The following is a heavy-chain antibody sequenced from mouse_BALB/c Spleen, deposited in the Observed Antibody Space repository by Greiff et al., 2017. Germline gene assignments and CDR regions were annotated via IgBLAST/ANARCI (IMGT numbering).Heavy chain of an antibody. CDR1: GFSFTGYG. CDR2: IWGDGST. Sequence: VQLKESGPGLVAPSQSLSITCPVSGFSFTGYGVNWVRQPPGKGLEWLGMIWGDGSTDYNSALKSRLSISKDNSKSQVFLKMNSLQTDDTARYYCARGDYGSSFWFAYWGQGTLVTVSA. J-gene: IGHJ3*01. D-gene: IGHD1-1*01. V-gene: IGHV2-6-7*01. CDR3: ARGDYGSSFWFAY.